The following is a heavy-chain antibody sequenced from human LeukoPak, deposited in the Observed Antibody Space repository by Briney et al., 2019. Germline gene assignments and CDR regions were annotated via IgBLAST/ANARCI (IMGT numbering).Heavy chain of an antibody. CDR1: GGSISSYY. J-gene: IGHJ5*01. Sequence: SETLSLTCTVSGGSISSYYWSWIRQPAGKGLEWIGRIYTSGSTNYNPSLKSRVTMSVDTSKNQFSLKLSSVTAADTAIYFCARGMAAAYDYNWFDSWGQGTLVTVSS. V-gene: IGHV4-4*07. D-gene: IGHD5-12*01. CDR2: IYTSGST. CDR3: ARGMAAAYDYNWFDS.